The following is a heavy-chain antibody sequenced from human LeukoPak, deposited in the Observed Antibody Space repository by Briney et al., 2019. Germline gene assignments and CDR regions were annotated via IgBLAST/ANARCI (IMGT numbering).Heavy chain of an antibody. D-gene: IGHD4-17*01. Sequence: GESLKISCKGSGYTFTTHWIAWVRQLPGRGLEWMGIFYPGDSDTKYSPSFQGQVTISGDKSISTAHLQWSSLKASDTAMYYCASGMTTSHYYGLDVWGQGTTATVSS. CDR3: ASGMTTSHYYGLDV. CDR1: GYTFTTHW. J-gene: IGHJ6*02. V-gene: IGHV5-51*01. CDR2: FYPGDSDT.